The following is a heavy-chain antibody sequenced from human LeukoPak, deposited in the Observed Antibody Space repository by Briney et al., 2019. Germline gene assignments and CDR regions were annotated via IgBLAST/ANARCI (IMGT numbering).Heavy chain of an antibody. J-gene: IGHJ4*02. V-gene: IGHV4-39*07. CDR3: ARGSLNYGSGSLGIDY. CDR1: GFTFSSHWM. Sequence: GSLRLSCAASGFTFSSHWMAWVRQAPGKGLEWIGSIYYTGSTYYNPSLKSRVTISVDTSKNQFSLKLSSVTAADTAVYYCARGSLNYGSGSLGIDYWGQGTLVTVSS. D-gene: IGHD3-10*01. CDR2: IYYTGST.